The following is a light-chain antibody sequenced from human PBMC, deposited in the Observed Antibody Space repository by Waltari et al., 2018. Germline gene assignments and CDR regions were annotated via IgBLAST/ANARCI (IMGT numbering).Light chain of an antibody. CDR2: EVS. CDR1: QSLLHSDGKTY. J-gene: IGKJ1*01. V-gene: IGKV2-29*02. CDR3: MQGTHLPRT. Sequence: DIVMTQTPLSLSVTPGQPASISCKSSQSLLHSDGKTYLYWYLQKPGQSPELLISEVSSRFSGVSHRFSGSGSGTEFTLKISRVEAEDVGVYYCMQGTHLPRTFGQGTKVEIK.